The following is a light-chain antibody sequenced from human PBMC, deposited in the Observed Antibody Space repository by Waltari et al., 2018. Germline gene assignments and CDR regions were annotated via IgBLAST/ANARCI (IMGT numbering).Light chain of an antibody. CDR2: ENN. V-gene: IGLV1-51*02. J-gene: IGLJ1*01. CDR1: SSKIGNNY. CDR3: GTWDASLGGI. Sequence: QSVLTQPPSVSAAPGQTVNISCSADSSKIGNNYVSWYQHFPGTAPKLLIYENNRRPSGIPDRFSGSKSGTSATLGITGLQTGDEADYYCGTWDASLGGIFGTGTKVTVL.